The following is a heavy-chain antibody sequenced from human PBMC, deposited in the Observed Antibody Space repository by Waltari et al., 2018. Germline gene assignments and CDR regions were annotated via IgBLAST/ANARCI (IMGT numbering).Heavy chain of an antibody. CDR2: IYYSGST. V-gene: IGHV4-59*01. J-gene: IGHJ3*02. Sequence: QVQLQESGPGLVKPSETLSLTCTVSGGSISSYYWSWIRPPPGKGLEWIGYIYYSGSTNYNPSLKSRVTISVDTSKNQFSLKLSSVTAADTAVYYCARSTYSSGWYGGHGAFDIWGQGTMVTVSS. CDR1: GGSISSYY. CDR3: ARSTYSSGWYGGHGAFDI. D-gene: IGHD6-19*01.